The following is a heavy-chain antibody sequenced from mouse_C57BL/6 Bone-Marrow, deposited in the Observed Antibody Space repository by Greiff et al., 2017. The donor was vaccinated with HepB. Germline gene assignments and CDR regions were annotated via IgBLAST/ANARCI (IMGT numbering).Heavy chain of an antibody. J-gene: IGHJ2*01. CDR2: IDPETGGT. D-gene: IGHD1-1*01. CDR3: TRLLSYYGSSYYFDY. CDR1: GYTFTDYE. Sequence: VQLQESGAELVRPGASVTLSCKASGYTFTDYEMHWVKQTPVHGLEWIGAIDPETGGTAYNQKFKGKAILTADKSSSTAYMELRSLTSEDSAVYYCTRLLSYYGSSYYFDYWGQGTTLTVSS. V-gene: IGHV1-15*01.